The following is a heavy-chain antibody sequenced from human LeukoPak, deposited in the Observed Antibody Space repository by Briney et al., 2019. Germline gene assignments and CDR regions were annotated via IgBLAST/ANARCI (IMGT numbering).Heavy chain of an antibody. J-gene: IGHJ4*02. CDR1: GFTVSSYA. D-gene: IGHD1-26*01. V-gene: IGHV3-13*01. CDR3: ARQMQSHGNFDS. Sequence: GGSLRLSCAASGFTVSSYAMHWVRQPIGKGLEWVSALGIAGDTFYPGSVKGRFTISRENARNSLYLQMNSLRAEDTAMYYCARQMQSHGNFDSWGQGTLVTVSS. CDR2: LGIAGDT.